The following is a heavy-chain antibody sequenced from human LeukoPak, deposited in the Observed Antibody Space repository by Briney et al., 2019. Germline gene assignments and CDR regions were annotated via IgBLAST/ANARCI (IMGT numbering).Heavy chain of an antibody. V-gene: IGHV4-39*01. J-gene: IGHJ6*02. D-gene: IGHD6-13*01. Sequence: SETLSLTCTVSGGSISSSSYYWGWIRQPPGKGLEWIGSIYYSGSTFYNPSLKSRVTISVDTSKNQFSLKLSSVTAADTAVYYCARLRSSSWDHTSAGPRYYYYGMDVWGQGTTVTVSS. CDR2: IYYSGST. CDR1: GGSISSSSYY. CDR3: ARLRSSSWDHTSAGPRYYYYGMDV.